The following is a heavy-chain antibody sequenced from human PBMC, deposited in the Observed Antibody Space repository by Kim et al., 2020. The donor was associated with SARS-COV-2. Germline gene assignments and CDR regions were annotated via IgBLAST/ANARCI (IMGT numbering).Heavy chain of an antibody. D-gene: IGHD2-2*01. CDR3: AKDPIVDVPTGKTWFDP. CDR2: VLYDGSNE. CDR1: GLTFNRYG. Sequence: GGSLRLSCAAFGLTFNRYGMHWVRQAPGKGLEWVAAVLYDGSNEYYADSVKGRFTISRDNSKNTLYLQMNSLRPEDTAVYYCAKDPIVDVPTGKTWFDPWGQRTLVIVSS. J-gene: IGHJ5*02. V-gene: IGHV3-30*18.